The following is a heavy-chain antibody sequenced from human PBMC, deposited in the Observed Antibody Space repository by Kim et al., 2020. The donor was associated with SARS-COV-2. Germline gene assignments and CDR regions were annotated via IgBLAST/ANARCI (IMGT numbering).Heavy chain of an antibody. J-gene: IGHJ5*02. V-gene: IGHV3-23*01. D-gene: IGHD2-2*01. CDR1: GFTFSSYA. CDR2: ISGSGGST. Sequence: GGSLRLSCAASGFTFSSYAMTWVRQGPGKGLEWVSAISGSGGSTYYADSVRGRFTISRDNSKNTLHLHMNSLRAEDTALYYCAKALVPDVMTRPFDPWGQGTLVTVSS. CDR3: AKALVPDVMTRPFDP.